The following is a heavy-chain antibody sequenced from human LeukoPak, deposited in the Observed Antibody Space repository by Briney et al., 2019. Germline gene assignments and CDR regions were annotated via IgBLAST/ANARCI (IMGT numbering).Heavy chain of an antibody. CDR1: GYTFTSYY. Sequence: GASVKVSCKASGYTFTSYYMHWVRQATGQGLEWMGIINPSGGRTRYAQKFQGRVTMTRDTSTSTVFMELSSLRSEDTAVYYCARRSLTGSEGVDYWGQGTLVTVSS. CDR3: ARRSLTGSEGVDY. CDR2: INPSGGRT. D-gene: IGHD3-9*01. J-gene: IGHJ4*02. V-gene: IGHV1-46*01.